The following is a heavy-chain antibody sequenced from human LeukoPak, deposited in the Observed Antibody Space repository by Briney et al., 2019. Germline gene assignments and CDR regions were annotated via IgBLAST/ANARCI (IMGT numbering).Heavy chain of an antibody. CDR1: GDSISSYY. V-gene: IGHV4-59*08. CDR2: IYYTGTT. CDR3: VRHVAGTCSGGTCYRFYV. D-gene: IGHD2-15*01. J-gene: IGHJ6*02. Sequence: PSETLSLTCTVSGDSISSYYWSWIRQPPGKGLEWIGYIYYTGTTAYNPSLKSRVTISVDTSRNQLSLKLSSVTAADTAVYFCVRHVAGTCSGGTCYRFYVWGQGTTVTVSS.